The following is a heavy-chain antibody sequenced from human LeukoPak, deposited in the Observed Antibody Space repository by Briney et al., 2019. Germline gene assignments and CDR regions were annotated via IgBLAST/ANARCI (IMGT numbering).Heavy chain of an antibody. CDR1: GFTLSDHY. V-gene: IGHV3-11*06. CDR3: ARHGPGAFDY. Sequence: GGSLRLSCAASGFTLSDHYMSWIRQAPGKGLEWISLISSRDTYTVYADSVKGRFTISRDYAKKSLYLQMNSLRVEDTAVYHCARHGPGAFDYWGQGTLVPVSS. J-gene: IGHJ4*02. CDR2: ISSRDTYT.